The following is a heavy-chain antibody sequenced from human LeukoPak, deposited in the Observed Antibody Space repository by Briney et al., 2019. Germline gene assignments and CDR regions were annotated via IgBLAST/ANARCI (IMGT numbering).Heavy chain of an antibody. V-gene: IGHV6-1*01. CDR3: ARDMFLLGTPAHAFDI. Sequence: SQTLSLTCAISGDSVSSNSAAWHWIRQSPSRGLEWLGRTFYRSKWFNDYAVSVRGRMTINPDTSKNQFSLQLNSVTPEDTAVDYCARDMFLLGTPAHAFDIWGQGTMVTVSS. D-gene: IGHD1-7*01. CDR2: TFYRSKWFN. J-gene: IGHJ3*02. CDR1: GDSVSSNSAA.